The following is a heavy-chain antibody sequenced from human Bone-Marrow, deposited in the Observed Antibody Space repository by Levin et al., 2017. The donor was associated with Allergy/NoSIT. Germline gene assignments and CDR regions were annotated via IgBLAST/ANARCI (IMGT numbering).Heavy chain of an antibody. CDR3: AKRGSGIPFANKDKDYFDY. J-gene: IGHJ4*02. D-gene: IGHD3-10*01. Sequence: SGGSLRLSCAASGFTFSSYAMSWVRQAPGKGMEWVSAISGSGGSTYYADSVKGRFTISRDNSKNTLYLQMNSLRAEDTAVYYCAKRGSGIPFANKDKDYFDYWGQGTLVTVSS. CDR2: ISGSGGST. V-gene: IGHV3-23*01. CDR1: GFTFSSYA.